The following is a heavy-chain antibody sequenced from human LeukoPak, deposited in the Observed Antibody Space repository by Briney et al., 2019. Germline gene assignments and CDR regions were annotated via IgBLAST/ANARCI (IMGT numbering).Heavy chain of an antibody. CDR2: INPNSGGT. CDR1: GYTFTGYY. CDR3: ARGALSYRWYFDL. V-gene: IGHV1-2*02. D-gene: IGHD1-26*01. J-gene: IGHJ2*01. Sequence: ASVKVSCKASGYTFTGYYMHWVRQAPGQGLEWMGWINPNSGGTNYAQKFQGRVTMTRDTSISTAYMELSRLRSDDTAVYYCARGALSYRWYFDLWGRGTLVTVSS.